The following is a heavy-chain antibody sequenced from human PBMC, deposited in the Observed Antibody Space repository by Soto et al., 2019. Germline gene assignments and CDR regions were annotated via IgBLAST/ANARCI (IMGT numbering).Heavy chain of an antibody. J-gene: IGHJ6*02. CDR3: AGVSGSYYYGMDV. CDR1: GGSISSSYW. V-gene: IGHV4-4*02. CDR2: IYHSGST. Sequence: SETLSLTCAVSGGSISSSYWLSWVRQPPGKGLEWIGEIYHSGSTNYNTSLKSRVTISVDKSKNQFSLKVTSVTAADTAVYYCAGVSGSYYYGMDVWGQGTTVTVSS.